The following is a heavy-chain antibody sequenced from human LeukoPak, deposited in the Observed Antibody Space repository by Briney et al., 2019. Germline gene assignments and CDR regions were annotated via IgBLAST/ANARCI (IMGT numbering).Heavy chain of an antibody. J-gene: IGHJ6*03. V-gene: IGHV1-8*03. CDR2: MNPNSGNT. CDR1: GYTFTSYD. D-gene: IGHD4-17*01. Sequence: ASVKVSCKASGYTFTSYDINWVRQATGQGREWMGWMNPNSGNTGYAQKFQGRVTITRNTSISTAYMELSSLRSEDTAVYYCARATTGTVYYYYYMDVWGKGTTVTVSS. CDR3: ARATTGTVYYYYYMDV.